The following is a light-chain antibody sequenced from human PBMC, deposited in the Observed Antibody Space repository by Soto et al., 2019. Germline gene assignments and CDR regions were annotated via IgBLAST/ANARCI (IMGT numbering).Light chain of an antibody. CDR1: SSDVGDYNY. CDR3: SLYVGNNNLV. CDR2: EVS. V-gene: IGLV2-8*01. J-gene: IGLJ2*01. Sequence: QSVLTQPPSASGSPGQSVTISCTGTSSDVGDYNYVSWYEQHPAKAPKLMIYEVSKLPSGVPDRFSGFKSGNTDSLTVYGLQDEDEVDYYWSLYVGNNNLVFGGATKVTVL.